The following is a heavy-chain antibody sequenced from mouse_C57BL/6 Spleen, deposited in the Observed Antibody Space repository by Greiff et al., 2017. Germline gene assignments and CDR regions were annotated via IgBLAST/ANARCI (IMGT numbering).Heavy chain of an antibody. V-gene: IGHV1-69*01. CDR1: GYTFTSYW. D-gene: IGHD1-2*01. CDR3: ARAEITTAPFDY. Sequence: VQLQQPGAELVMPGASVKLSCKASGYTFTSYWMHWVKQRPGQGLEWIGEIDPSDSYTNYNQKFKGKSTLTVDKSSSTAYMQLSSLTSEDSAVYYCARAEITTAPFDYWGQGTTLTVSS. CDR2: IDPSDSYT. J-gene: IGHJ2*01.